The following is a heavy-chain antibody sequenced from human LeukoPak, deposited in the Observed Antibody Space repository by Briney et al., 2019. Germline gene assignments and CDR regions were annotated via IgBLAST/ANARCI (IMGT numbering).Heavy chain of an antibody. V-gene: IGHV3-23*01. D-gene: IGHD3-22*01. Sequence: PGGSLRLSCAASGFTFSSYAMSWVRQAPGRGLEWVSAISGSGGGTYYADSMNDRFTISRDNSKNTLYLQMNSLRAEDTAVYYCAKEYDSQAFDSWGQGTLVTVSS. J-gene: IGHJ4*02. CDR2: ISGSGGGT. CDR3: AKEYDSQAFDS. CDR1: GFTFSSYA.